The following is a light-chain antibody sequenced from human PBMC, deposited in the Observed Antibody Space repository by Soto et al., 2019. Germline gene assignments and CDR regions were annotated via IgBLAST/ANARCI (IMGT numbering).Light chain of an antibody. Sequence: EIVLTQSPGTLSLSPGERAILSCRASQSVSLNYLAWYQQKPGQAPRLLMYDASTRATGIPYRFSGSGSGTDFTLTISGLEPEDLAVYYCQQYGDSLQTFGQGTKVEI. V-gene: IGKV3-20*01. CDR1: QSVSLNY. J-gene: IGKJ1*01. CDR2: DAS. CDR3: QQYGDSLQT.